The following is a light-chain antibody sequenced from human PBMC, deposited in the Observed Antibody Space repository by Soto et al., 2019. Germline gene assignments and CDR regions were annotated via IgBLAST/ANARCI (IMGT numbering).Light chain of an antibody. CDR3: EQYNTFWT. CDR2: EAS. V-gene: IGKV1-5*03. J-gene: IGKJ1*01. CDR1: QMIYTW. Sequence: DIEISQSPSTLSASVGDRVTITCRASQMIYTWLAWYQQKPGKAPKLLIYEASSLDVGVPSRFSGSGSGTEFTLTISSLQPDDFATYYCEQYNTFWTFGQGPKVDIK.